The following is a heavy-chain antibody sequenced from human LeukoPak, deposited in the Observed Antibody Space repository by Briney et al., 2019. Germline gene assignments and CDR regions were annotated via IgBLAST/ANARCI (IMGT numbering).Heavy chain of an antibody. Sequence: SETLSLTCTVSGGSISSGGYYWSWIRQPPGKGLEWIGYIYHSGSTYYDPSLKSRFTISVDRPKNQFFLNVTSLTAADTAVYFCARSRQASGLFNSWGQGTLVVVSS. CDR3: ARSRQASGLFNS. CDR1: GGSISSGGYY. CDR2: IYHSGST. V-gene: IGHV4-30-2*01. J-gene: IGHJ5*01. D-gene: IGHD3-10*01.